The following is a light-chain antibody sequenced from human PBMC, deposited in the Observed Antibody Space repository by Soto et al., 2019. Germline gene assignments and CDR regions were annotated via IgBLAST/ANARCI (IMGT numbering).Light chain of an antibody. CDR2: GAS. V-gene: IGKV3D-20*02. Sequence: EVVLTQSPGTLSLSPGERATLSCRASQSVSSSDLAWYQQKPGQAPRLLISGASSRATGIPDRFSGSGSGTDFTLTISRLEPEDFAVYYCQQRSNWPPITFGQGTRLEIK. J-gene: IGKJ5*01. CDR1: QSVSSSD. CDR3: QQRSNWPPIT.